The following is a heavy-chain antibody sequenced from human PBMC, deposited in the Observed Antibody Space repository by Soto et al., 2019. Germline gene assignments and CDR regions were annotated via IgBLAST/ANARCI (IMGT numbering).Heavy chain of an antibody. CDR2: IYYSGST. D-gene: IGHD1-7*01. CDR1: GGSISSSSYY. J-gene: IGHJ4*02. Sequence: SETLSLTCTVSGGSISSSSYYWGWIRQPPGKGLEWIGSIYYSGSTYYNPSLKSRVTISVDTSKNQFSLKLSSATAADTAVYYCARHPSTNWNSLLFDYWGQGTLVTVSS. CDR3: ARHPSTNWNSLLFDY. V-gene: IGHV4-39*01.